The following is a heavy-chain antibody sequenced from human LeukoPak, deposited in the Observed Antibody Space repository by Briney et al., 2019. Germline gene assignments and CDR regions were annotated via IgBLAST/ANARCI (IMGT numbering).Heavy chain of an antibody. CDR1: GGSISSYY. D-gene: IGHD3-10*01. CDR3: ARTWFGEFRLYYFDY. Sequence: SETLSLTCTVSGGSISSYYWSWIRQPPGKGLEWIGYIYTSGSTNYNPSLKSRVTISVDTSKNQFSLKLSSVTAADTAVYYCARTWFGEFRLYYFDYWGQGTLVTVSS. J-gene: IGHJ4*02. CDR2: IYTSGST. V-gene: IGHV4-4*09.